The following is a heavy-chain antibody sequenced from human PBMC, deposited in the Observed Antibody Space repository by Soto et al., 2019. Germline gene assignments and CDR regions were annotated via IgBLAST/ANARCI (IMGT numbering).Heavy chain of an antibody. V-gene: IGHV1-46*01. D-gene: IGHD5-18*01. Sequence: GASVKVSCKASGYTFTSYYMHWVRQAPGQGLEWMGIINPSGGSTSYAQKFQGRVTMTRDTSTSTVYMELSSLRSEDTAVYYCATKTGGYSYGLYYYYMDVWGQGTTVTVSS. CDR2: INPSGGST. J-gene: IGHJ6*03. CDR1: GYTFTSYY. CDR3: ATKTGGYSYGLYYYYMDV.